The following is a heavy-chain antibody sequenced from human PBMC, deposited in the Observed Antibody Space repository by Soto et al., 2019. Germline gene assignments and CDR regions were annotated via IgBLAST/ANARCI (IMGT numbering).Heavy chain of an antibody. Sequence: VQLQESGPGLVKPSQTLSLTFTVSGGSISSGGYYWSWIRQHPGKGLECIGYIYYSGSTYYNPSLKSRVTISVYTSKNQFSLKLSSVTAADTAVYYCARSLRYCSGGSCYWFDPWGQGTLVTVSS. CDR2: IYYSGST. CDR1: GGSISSGGYY. V-gene: IGHV4-31*03. J-gene: IGHJ5*02. CDR3: ARSLRYCSGGSCYWFDP. D-gene: IGHD2-15*01.